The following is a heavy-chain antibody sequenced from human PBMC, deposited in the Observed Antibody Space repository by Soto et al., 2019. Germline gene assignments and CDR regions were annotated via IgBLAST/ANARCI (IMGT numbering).Heavy chain of an antibody. CDR1: GGSISSGGYY. V-gene: IGHV4-31*03. Sequence: SETLSLTCTVSGGSISSGGYYWSWIRQHPGKGLEWIGYIYYSGSTYYNPSLKSRVTISVDTSKNQFSLKLSSVTAADTAVYYCARGYYDSPPNYYFDYWGQGTLVTVSS. CDR3: ARGYYDSPPNYYFDY. D-gene: IGHD3-22*01. CDR2: IYYSGST. J-gene: IGHJ4*02.